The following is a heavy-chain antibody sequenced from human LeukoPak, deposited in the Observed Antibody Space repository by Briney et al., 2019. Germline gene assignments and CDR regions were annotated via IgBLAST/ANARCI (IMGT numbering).Heavy chain of an antibody. D-gene: IGHD6-13*01. CDR1: GFTFSSYG. CDR3: ARPSPPFIALFDY. J-gene: IGHJ4*02. Sequence: GRSLRLSCAASGFTFSSYGMHWVRQAPGKGLEWVAVIWYDRSNKYYADSVKGRFTISRDNSKNTLYLQMNSLRAEDTAVYYCARPSPPFIALFDYWGQGTLVTVSS. V-gene: IGHV3-33*01. CDR2: IWYDRSNK.